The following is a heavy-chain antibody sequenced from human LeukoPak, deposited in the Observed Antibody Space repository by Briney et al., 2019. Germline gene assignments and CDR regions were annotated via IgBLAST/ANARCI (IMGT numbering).Heavy chain of an antibody. V-gene: IGHV3-48*02. D-gene: IGHD6-6*01. CDR1: GFTFSSYS. Sequence: GGSLRLSCAASGFTFSSYSMNWVRQAPGKGLEWVSYISSSSSTIYYADSVKGRFTISRDSAKNSLYLQTNSLRDEDTAVYYCARFPYSSSTQDYYYYGMDVWGQGTTVTVSS. CDR2: ISSSSSTI. J-gene: IGHJ6*02. CDR3: ARFPYSSSTQDYYYYGMDV.